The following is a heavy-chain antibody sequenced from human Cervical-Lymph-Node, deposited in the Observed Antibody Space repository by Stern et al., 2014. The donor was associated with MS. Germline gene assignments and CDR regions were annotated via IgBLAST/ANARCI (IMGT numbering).Heavy chain of an antibody. CDR3: ARDFEFQLQCD. D-gene: IGHD2-2*01. Sequence: VQLVESGPGLVKPSGTLSLTCAVSGGSISRDNWWSWVRQHPGKGLEWIGEVYHSGSANYNPPLKSRVTMSVDKSKNQFSLRRTSVTAADTAVYYCARDFEFQLQCDWGQGALVTVSS. CDR1: GGSISRDNW. CDR2: VYHSGSA. J-gene: IGHJ4*02. V-gene: IGHV4-4*02.